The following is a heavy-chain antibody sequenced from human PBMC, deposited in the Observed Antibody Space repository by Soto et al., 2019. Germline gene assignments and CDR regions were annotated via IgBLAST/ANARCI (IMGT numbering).Heavy chain of an antibody. J-gene: IGHJ6*02. V-gene: IGHV1-18*04. Sequence: QVQLVESGAEVKKPGASVKVSCKASGYTFTNYGISWVRQAPGQGLEWMGWISGYNGNTKYAQKFRGRVTMTTDTPTNTAYMDLRSLRSDDTAVYYCARDREYYYDSSGNYYYHYGMDVWGQGTTVTVSS. CDR2: ISGYNGNT. D-gene: IGHD3-22*01. CDR1: GYTFTNYG. CDR3: ARDREYYYDSSGNYYYHYGMDV.